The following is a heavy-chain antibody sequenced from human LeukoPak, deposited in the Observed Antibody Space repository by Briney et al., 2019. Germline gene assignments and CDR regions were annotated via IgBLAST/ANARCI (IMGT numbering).Heavy chain of an antibody. CDR2: ISGSGGER. V-gene: IGHV3-23*01. D-gene: IGHD3-10*01. CDR3: AKDDAWLRFGE. J-gene: IGHJ4*02. CDR1: GFTFSNYG. Sequence: GGSLRLSCAASGFTFSNYGMSWVRQAPGKGLQWVSGISGSGGERYYTESVKGRFTISRDNSKNTVYLQVISLTAEDTAVYYCAKDDAWLRFGEWSQGTLVTVSS.